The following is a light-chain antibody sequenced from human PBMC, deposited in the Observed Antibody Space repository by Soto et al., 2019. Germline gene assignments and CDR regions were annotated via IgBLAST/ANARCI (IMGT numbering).Light chain of an antibody. V-gene: IGKV3-15*01. CDR1: QSVSSN. J-gene: IGKJ1*01. Sequence: EIVITQSPATLSVSPGERATLSFRASQSVSSNLAWYQQRPGRAPRLLMYGASTRADGIPARFTGSGSGTEFTLTISSLQSEDFAVYYCQQHHIWPPWTSGQGTKVDIK. CDR3: QQHHIWPPWT. CDR2: GAS.